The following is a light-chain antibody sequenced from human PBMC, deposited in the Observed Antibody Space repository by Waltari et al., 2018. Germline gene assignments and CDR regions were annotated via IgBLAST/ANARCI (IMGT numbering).Light chain of an antibody. CDR1: QGSRND. V-gene: IGKV1-17*01. CDR2: AAS. Sequence: DIQMTQSPSSLSASVGDRVTITCRASQGSRNDLGWYQQKPWEAPKRLIYAASSLQSGVPSRISGSGAGTEFTLTISSLQPEDVATYYCLQHNSYPYTFGQGTKLEIK. J-gene: IGKJ2*01. CDR3: LQHNSYPYT.